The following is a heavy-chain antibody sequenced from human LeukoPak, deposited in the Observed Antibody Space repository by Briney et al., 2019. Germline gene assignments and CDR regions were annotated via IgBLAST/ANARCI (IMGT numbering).Heavy chain of an antibody. CDR1: GYTFTSYG. J-gene: IGHJ3*02. CDR2: INPNSGGT. CDR3: ARDLAAEYDAFDI. Sequence: ASVKVSCKASGYTFTSYGISWVRQAPGQGLEWMGWINPNSGGTNYAQKFQGRVTMTRDTSISTAYMELSRLRSDDTAVYYCARDLAAEYDAFDIWGQGTMVTVSS. D-gene: IGHD6-13*01. V-gene: IGHV1-2*02.